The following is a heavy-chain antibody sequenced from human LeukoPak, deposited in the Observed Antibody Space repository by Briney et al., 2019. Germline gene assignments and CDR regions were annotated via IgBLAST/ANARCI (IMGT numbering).Heavy chain of an antibody. D-gene: IGHD5-18*01. J-gene: IGHJ4*02. CDR1: GFTFSSYW. Sequence: QSGGSLRLSCAASGFTFSSYWMSWVRQAPGKGLEWVSGISWNSGSIGYADSVKGRFTISRDNAKNSLYLQMNSLRAEDTALYYCAKDISWLGYSYGLFDYWGQGTLVTVSP. CDR2: ISWNSGSI. V-gene: IGHV3-9*01. CDR3: AKDISWLGYSYGLFDY.